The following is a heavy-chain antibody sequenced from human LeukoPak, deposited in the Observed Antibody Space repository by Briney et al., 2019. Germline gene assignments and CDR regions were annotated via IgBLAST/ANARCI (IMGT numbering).Heavy chain of an antibody. CDR2: INGDGSST. V-gene: IGHV3-74*01. J-gene: IGHJ6*03. CDR1: GFTFSSYW. CDR3: AREEWLVQGRYYYYYMDV. D-gene: IGHD6-19*01. Sequence: GGSLRLSCAASGFTFSSYWMHWVRQAPGKGLVWVSRINGDGSSTSYADSVKGRFTISRDNAKNTLYVQMNSLRVEDTAVYYCAREEWLVQGRYYYYYMDVWGKGTTVTVS.